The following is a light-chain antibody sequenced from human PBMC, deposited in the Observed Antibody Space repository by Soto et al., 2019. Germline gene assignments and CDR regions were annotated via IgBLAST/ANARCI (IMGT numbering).Light chain of an antibody. CDR1: QDITRW. J-gene: IGKJ1*01. CDR2: DAS. CDR3: QQYNSYSWT. V-gene: IGKV1-5*01. Sequence: DIQMTQSPSSLSASVGNRVTITCRASQDITRWMAWYQQKPGKAPKLLIYDASTLESGVPSRFSGSRSGTEFTLTISSLQPDDFATYYCQQYNSYSWTFGQGTKVDIK.